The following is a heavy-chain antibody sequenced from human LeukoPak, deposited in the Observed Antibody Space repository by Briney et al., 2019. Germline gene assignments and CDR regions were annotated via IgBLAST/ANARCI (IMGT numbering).Heavy chain of an antibody. Sequence: SETLSLTCTVSGGSISSYYWSWIRQPAGKGLEWIGRIYTSGSTNYNPSPKSRVTMSVDTSKNQFSLKLSSVTAADTAVYYCARGLSGSSTYYYGMDVWGQGTTVTVSS. CDR3: ARGLSGSSTYYYGMDV. J-gene: IGHJ6*02. CDR2: IYTSGST. V-gene: IGHV4-4*07. CDR1: GGSISSYY. D-gene: IGHD6-6*01.